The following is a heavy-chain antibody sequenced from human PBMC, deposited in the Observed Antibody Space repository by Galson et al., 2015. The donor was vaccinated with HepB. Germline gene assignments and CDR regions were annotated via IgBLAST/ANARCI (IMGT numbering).Heavy chain of an antibody. V-gene: IGHV1-3*01. CDR3: ARGSPYGDYYYYYYMDV. CDR2: INAGNGNT. CDR1: GYTFTSYA. J-gene: IGHJ6*03. Sequence: SVKVSCKASGYTFTSYAMHWVRQAPGQRLEWMGWINAGNGNTKYSQKFQGRVTITRDTSASTAYMELSSLRSEDTAVYYCARGSPYGDYYYYYYMDVWGKGTTVTVSS. D-gene: IGHD4-17*01.